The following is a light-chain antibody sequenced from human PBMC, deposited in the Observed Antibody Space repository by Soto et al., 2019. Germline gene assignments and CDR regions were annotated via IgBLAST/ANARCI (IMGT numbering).Light chain of an antibody. CDR2: DAS. V-gene: IGKV3-15*01. J-gene: IGKJ1*01. CDR1: QSVSSN. Sequence: EIVMTQSPATLSVSPGERATLPCRASQSVSSNLAWYQQKPGQAPRLLIHDASTRATGIPARFSGSGSGTHFTLTISSLQSEVFAVYYCQQYNYCPTFGQGTKVEIK. CDR3: QQYNYCPT.